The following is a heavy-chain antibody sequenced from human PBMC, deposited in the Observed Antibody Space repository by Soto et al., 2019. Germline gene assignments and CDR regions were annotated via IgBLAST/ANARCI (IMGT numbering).Heavy chain of an antibody. CDR1: GFTFRTYT. CDR3: ARAVPGDY. CDR2: ISSYSSNT. D-gene: IGHD3-16*01. Sequence: GGSLRLSCAASGFTFRTYTMNWVRQAPGKGLEWVSYISSYSSNTCYADSVKGRFTISRDNAKNSLYLQMNSLRAEDTAVYYCARAVPGDYWGQGSLVTVSS. V-gene: IGHV3-48*01. J-gene: IGHJ4*02.